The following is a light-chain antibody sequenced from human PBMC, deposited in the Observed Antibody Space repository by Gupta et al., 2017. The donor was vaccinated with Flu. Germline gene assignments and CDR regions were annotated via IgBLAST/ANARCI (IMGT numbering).Light chain of an antibody. CDR2: GAS. CDR1: QSVSSN. CDR3: QQYNNWPPMAT. V-gene: IGKV3-15*01. Sequence: EIVMTQSPATLSVSPGERATLSCRASQSVSSNLAWYQQKPGQAPRLLIYGASTRATGIPARFSGSGSGTEFTLTISSLQSEDFAVYYCQQYNNWPPMATFGPGTKLDIK. J-gene: IGKJ3*01.